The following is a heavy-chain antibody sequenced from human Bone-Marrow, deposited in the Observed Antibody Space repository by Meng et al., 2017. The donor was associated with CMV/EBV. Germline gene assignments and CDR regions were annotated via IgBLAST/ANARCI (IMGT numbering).Heavy chain of an antibody. J-gene: IGHJ4*02. Sequence: QVPLVQSGAEVKKPGASVKVSCRASGYTFNTYGINWVRQAPGQGLEWMGWISAYNGNTNYAQKLQGRVTMTTDTSTSTAYMELRSLRSDDTAVYYCAREAFWSGYWPIDYWGQGTLVTVSS. D-gene: IGHD3-3*01. CDR3: AREAFWSGYWPIDY. CDR2: ISAYNGNT. CDR1: GYTFNTYG. V-gene: IGHV1-18*01.